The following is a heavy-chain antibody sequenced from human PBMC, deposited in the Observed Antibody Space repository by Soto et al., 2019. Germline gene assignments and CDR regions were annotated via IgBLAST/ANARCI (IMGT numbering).Heavy chain of an antibody. CDR1: GGTFKNFN. CDR3: ARDETGDSYYYYYGMDV. J-gene: IGHJ6*02. V-gene: IGHV1-69*13. D-gene: IGHD7-27*01. CDR2: IIPMFGTA. Sequence: EASVKVSCKASGGTFKNFNFSWVRQAPGQGLEWMGGIIPMFGTADYAQRFQGRVTITADDSTSTAYMELSSLRSEDTAVYYCARDETGDSYYYYYGMDVWGQGTTVTVSS.